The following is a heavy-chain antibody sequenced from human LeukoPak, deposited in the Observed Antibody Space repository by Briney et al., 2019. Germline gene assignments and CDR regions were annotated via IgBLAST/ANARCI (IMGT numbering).Heavy chain of an antibody. D-gene: IGHD3-10*01. J-gene: IGHJ4*02. V-gene: IGHV1-8*01. CDR2: MNPNSGNT. CDR3: AREVTMVRGVTEFDY. CDR1: GYTFTSYD. Sequence: ASVKVSCKASGYTFTSYDINWVRQATGQGLEWMGWMNPNSGNTGYAQKFQGRVTMTRDTSISTAYMELSSLRSEDTAVYHCAREVTMVRGVTEFDYWGQGTLVTVSS.